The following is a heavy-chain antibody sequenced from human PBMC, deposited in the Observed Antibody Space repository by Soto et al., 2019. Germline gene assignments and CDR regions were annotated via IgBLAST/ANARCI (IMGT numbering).Heavy chain of an antibody. CDR3: ARPGGGYCTNGVCSNNWFDP. J-gene: IGHJ5*02. V-gene: IGHV1-2*02. CDR1: GYTFTGYY. Sequence: GASVKVSCKASGYTFTGYYVHWVRQAPGQGLEWMGWINPNSGGTNYAQKFQGRVTMTRDASISTAYMELSRLRSDDTAVYYCARPGGGYCTNGVCSNNWFDPWGQGTLVTVSS. CDR2: INPNSGGT. D-gene: IGHD2-8*01.